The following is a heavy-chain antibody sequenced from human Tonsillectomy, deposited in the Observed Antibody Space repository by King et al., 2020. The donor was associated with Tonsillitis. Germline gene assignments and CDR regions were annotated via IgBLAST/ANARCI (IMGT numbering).Heavy chain of an antibody. J-gene: IGHJ4*02. D-gene: IGHD3-10*01. CDR1: GYSISSGYY. CDR3: ARSSTMVRGVQPFFDY. Sequence: VQLQESGPGLVKPSETLSLTCTVSGYSISSGYYWGWIRQPPGKGLEWIGSIYHSGSTYYNPSLKSRVTISVDTSKNQFSLKLSSVTAADTAVYYCARSSTMVRGVQPFFDYWGQGTLVTVSS. V-gene: IGHV4-38-2*02. CDR2: IYHSGST.